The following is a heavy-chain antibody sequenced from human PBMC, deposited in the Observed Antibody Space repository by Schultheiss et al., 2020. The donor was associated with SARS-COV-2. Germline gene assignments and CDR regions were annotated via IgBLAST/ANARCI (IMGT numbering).Heavy chain of an antibody. V-gene: IGHV1-18*01. CDR1: GGTFSSYG. CDR3: ARGPLGIAAAGTSHY. J-gene: IGHJ4*02. CDR2: ISAYNGNT. Sequence: ASVKVSCKASGGTFSSYGISWVRQAPGQGLEWMGRISAYNGNTNYAQKLQGRVTMTTDTSTSTAYMELRSLRSDDTAVYYCARGPLGIAAAGTSHYWGQGTLVTVSS. D-gene: IGHD6-13*01.